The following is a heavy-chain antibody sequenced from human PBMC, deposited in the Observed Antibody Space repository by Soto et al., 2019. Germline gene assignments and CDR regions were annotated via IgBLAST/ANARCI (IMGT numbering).Heavy chain of an antibody. Sequence: QVQLQQWGAGLLKPSETLSLTCAVYGGSFSGYSWTWIRQSPGKGLEWIGQINHSGSTNYNPSLKSRVTISLVTSKHQFSLELTSVTAADTAVYYCARGLFSENYYSGGWYYFDSWGQGTLVTVSS. CDR1: GGSFSGYS. CDR2: INHSGST. CDR3: ARGLFSENYYSGGWYYFDS. V-gene: IGHV4-34*01. D-gene: IGHD1-26*01. J-gene: IGHJ4*02.